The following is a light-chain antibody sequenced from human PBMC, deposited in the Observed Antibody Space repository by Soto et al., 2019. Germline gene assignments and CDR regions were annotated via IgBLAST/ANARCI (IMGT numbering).Light chain of an antibody. Sequence: QSALTQPASVSGSPGQSLAISCTGTSSDVGAYNYVSWYQQHPGKAPKLLIYDVSNRPSGVSDRFSGSKSGNTASLTLSGLQAEDEADYYCSSYTSSSTYVFGTGTKVTVL. CDR3: SSYTSSSTYV. V-gene: IGLV2-14*01. CDR2: DVS. J-gene: IGLJ1*01. CDR1: SSDVGAYNY.